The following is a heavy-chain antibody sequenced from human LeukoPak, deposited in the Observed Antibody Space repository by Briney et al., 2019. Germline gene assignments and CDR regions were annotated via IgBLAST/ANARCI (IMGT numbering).Heavy chain of an antibody. V-gene: IGHV4-31*03. CDR1: GDSISGYY. Sequence: SETLSLTCTVSGDSISGYYWSWIRQHPGKGLEWIGYSYGSANYNPSLKNRVTISITSNNQFSLRLTSVTVADTAVYYCARERGRLVDYWGRGILVTDSS. J-gene: IGHJ4*02. D-gene: IGHD6-19*01. CDR2: SYGSA. CDR3: ARERGRLVDY.